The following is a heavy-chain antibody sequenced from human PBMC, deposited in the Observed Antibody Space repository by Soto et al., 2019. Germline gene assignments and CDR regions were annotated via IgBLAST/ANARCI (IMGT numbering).Heavy chain of an antibody. Sequence: QVQLVQSGAEVKKTGSSVKVSCKISGGIFSRHAIDWVRQAPGQGLEWMGGLVPKLGTVIYAQNFQARVTMSTDELTNTSYLDLSGLTFEDTAVYYFAIPRTFCYESDGYYGHQFDDWGQGTLVTVSS. CDR2: LVPKLGTV. D-gene: IGHD3-22*01. CDR1: GGIFSRHA. V-gene: IGHV1-69*01. J-gene: IGHJ5*02. CDR3: AIPRTFCYESDGYYGHQFDD.